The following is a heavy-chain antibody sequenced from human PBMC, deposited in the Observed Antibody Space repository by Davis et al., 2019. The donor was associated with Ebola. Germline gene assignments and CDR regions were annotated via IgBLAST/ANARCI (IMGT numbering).Heavy chain of an antibody. Sequence: GGSLRLSCAASGFTFDGYAMHWVRQAPGKGLEWVSGISWNSGSIGYADSVKGRFTISRDNAKKPLYLQMNNLRAEDTALYYCAKDGISSGHYAYGMDVWGQGTTVTVSS. J-gene: IGHJ6*02. CDR2: ISWNSGSI. CDR1: GFTFDGYA. CDR3: AKDGISSGHYAYGMDV. V-gene: IGHV3-9*01. D-gene: IGHD6-6*01.